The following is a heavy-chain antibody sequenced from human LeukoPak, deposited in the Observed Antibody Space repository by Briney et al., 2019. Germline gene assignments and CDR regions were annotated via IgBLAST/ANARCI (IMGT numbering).Heavy chain of an antibody. CDR1: GGTFSSYA. D-gene: IGHD2-2*01. CDR2: IIPIFGTA. Sequence: ASVKVSCKASGGTFSSYAISWVRQPPAQGLEWMGGIIPIFGTANYAQKFQGRVTITTDEYTSTAYKELTSLRSEDTAVYYCARGFQEVVVVPAASPYDAFDIWGQGTMVTVSS. V-gene: IGHV1-69*05. CDR3: ARGFQEVVVVPAASPYDAFDI. J-gene: IGHJ3*02.